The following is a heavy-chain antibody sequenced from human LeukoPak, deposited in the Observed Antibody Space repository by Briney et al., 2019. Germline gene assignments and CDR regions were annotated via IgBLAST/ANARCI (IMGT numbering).Heavy chain of an antibody. CDR2: ISGGGYRT. V-gene: IGHV3-23*01. CDR1: GFTFGNFA. J-gene: IGHJ4*02. CDR3: AKSRGVTMVRGAVSYYFDH. Sequence: GGSLRLSCATSGFTFGNFAMSWVRLAPGRGLEWVSGISGGGYRTYNADSMKGRFTISRDNSKNTLFLRMSSLRAEDSAVYYCAKSRGVTMVRGAVSYYFDHWGQGTLVTVSS. D-gene: IGHD3-10*01.